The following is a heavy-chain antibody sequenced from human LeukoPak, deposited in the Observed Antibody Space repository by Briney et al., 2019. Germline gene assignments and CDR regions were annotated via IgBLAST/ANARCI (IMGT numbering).Heavy chain of an antibody. V-gene: IGHV4-4*07. CDR2: IYTSGST. D-gene: IGHD6-19*01. Sequence: SETLSLTCTVSGVSISSYDWSWIRQPAGKGLEWIWRIYTSGSTNYNPSLKSRVTMSVDTSKNQFSMKLSSVTAADTAVYYCARDSPAVAGRYYYYYYMDVWGKGTTVTVSS. CDR3: ARDSPAVAGRYYYYYYMDV. CDR1: GVSISSYD. J-gene: IGHJ6*03.